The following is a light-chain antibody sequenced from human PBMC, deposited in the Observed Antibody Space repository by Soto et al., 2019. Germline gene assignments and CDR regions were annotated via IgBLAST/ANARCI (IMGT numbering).Light chain of an antibody. V-gene: IGKV3-20*01. CDR3: QQYGSSPDMYT. CDR2: GAS. Sequence: EIVLTQSPGTLSLSPGERATLSCRASQSVSSSYLAWYQKKPGQAPRLLIYGASSRATGIPDRFSCSGSGTDFTLTISRLEPEDFAVYYCQQYGSSPDMYTFGQGTKLEIK. CDR1: QSVSSSY. J-gene: IGKJ2*01.